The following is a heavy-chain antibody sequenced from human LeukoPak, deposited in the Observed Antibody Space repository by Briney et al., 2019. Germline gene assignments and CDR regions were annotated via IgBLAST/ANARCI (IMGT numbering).Heavy chain of an antibody. V-gene: IGHV3-48*01. J-gene: IGHJ4*02. Sequence: GGSLRLSCTASGFPFIEYSMNWVRQAPGKGLEWIAYIGIDSGNTKYADSVRGRFTISADKAKNSLYLQMNSLRVEDTAVYYCARDHNYAFDNWGQGTLVSVSS. CDR2: IGIDSGNT. CDR1: GFPFIEYS. CDR3: ARDHNYAFDN. D-gene: IGHD1-1*01.